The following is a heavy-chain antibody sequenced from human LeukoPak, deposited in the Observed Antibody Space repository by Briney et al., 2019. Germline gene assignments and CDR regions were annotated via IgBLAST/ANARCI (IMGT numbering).Heavy chain of an antibody. D-gene: IGHD1-7*01. V-gene: IGHV4-61*02. Sequence: SETLSLTCTVSGGSISSGDYYWSWIRQPPGKGLEWIGRIYTSGSTNYNPSLKSRVTISVDTSKNQFSLKLSSVTAADTAVYYCARGLELRAFDIWGQGTMVTVSS. CDR1: GGSISSGDYY. CDR3: ARGLELRAFDI. CDR2: IYTSGST. J-gene: IGHJ3*02.